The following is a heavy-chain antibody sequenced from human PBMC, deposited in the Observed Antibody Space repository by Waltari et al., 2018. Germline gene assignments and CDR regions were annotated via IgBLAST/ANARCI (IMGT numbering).Heavy chain of an antibody. V-gene: IGHV3-30-3*01. CDR3: ATLRFTYNNNWYGEDF. D-gene: IGHD6-13*01. CDR1: GFSFSSYQ. CDR2: ISYDGSNR. Sequence: QVQLVESGGGVVQPAGSLRLSCAVSGFSFSSYQMPWVRQAPGKGLEWVSVISYDGSNRYYADSVKGRFTISRDNSKNTLYLQMNSLRTEDTALYYCATLRFTYNNNWYGEDFWGQGTLVTVSS. J-gene: IGHJ4*02.